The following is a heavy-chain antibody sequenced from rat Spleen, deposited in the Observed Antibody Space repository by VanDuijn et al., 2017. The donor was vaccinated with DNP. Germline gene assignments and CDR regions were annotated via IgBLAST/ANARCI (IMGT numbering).Heavy chain of an antibody. D-gene: IGHD4-1*01. Sequence: EVQLVESGGGLVQPGGSLKLSCAGSGISFDAYYMAWVRQAPTKGLEWVATISTSGGSTYYRDPVKGRFTISRDNAKSSLYLQMNSLKSEDTATYYCGKNTGYYFDHWGQGVMVTVSS. J-gene: IGHJ2*01. CDR3: GKNTGYYFDH. CDR1: GISFDAYY. CDR2: ISTSGGST. V-gene: IGHV5-25*01.